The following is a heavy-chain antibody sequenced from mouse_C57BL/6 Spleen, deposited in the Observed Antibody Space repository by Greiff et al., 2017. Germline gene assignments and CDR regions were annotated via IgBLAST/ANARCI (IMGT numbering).Heavy chain of an antibody. D-gene: IGHD1-1*01. J-gene: IGHJ1*03. CDR1: GYTFTSYW. V-gene: IGHV1-52*01. Sequence: VKLMESGAELVRPGSSVKLSCKASGYTFTSYWMHWVKQRPIQGLEWIGNIDPSDSETHYNQKFKDKATLTVDKSSSTAYMQLSSLTSEDSAVYYCARTTTVVGYFDVWGTGTTVTVSS. CDR2: IDPSDSET. CDR3: ARTTTVVGYFDV.